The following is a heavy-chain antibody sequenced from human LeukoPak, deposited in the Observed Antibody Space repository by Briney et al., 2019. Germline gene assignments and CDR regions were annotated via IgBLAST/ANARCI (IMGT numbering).Heavy chain of an antibody. CDR1: GGTFSSYV. J-gene: IGHJ4*02. V-gene: IGHV1-69*04. D-gene: IGHD1-1*01. CDR3: ARSGAERQRGYFDY. CDR2: IIPILGIA. Sequence: SVKVSCEASGGTFSSYVISWVRQAPGQGLEWMGRIIPILGIANYAQKFRGRVTITPEKSTRTAYMELSRLRSEDTAVYCCARSGAERQRGYFDYWGQGTLVSVSS.